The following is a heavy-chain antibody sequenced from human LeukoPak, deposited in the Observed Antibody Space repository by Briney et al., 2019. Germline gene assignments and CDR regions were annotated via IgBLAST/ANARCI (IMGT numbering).Heavy chain of an antibody. CDR2: THYRGDI. Sequence: SETLSLTCSVSGASVSSDYWNWLRQSPGRGLEWIGYTHYRGDINYNPSLKSRLTMSVDASSNQVSLKLSSVTAADAAVYYCGRNLGSGSDHWGQGTLVTVSS. D-gene: IGHD3-10*01. V-gene: IGHV4-59*02. J-gene: IGHJ4*02. CDR1: GASVSSDY. CDR3: GRNLGSGSDH.